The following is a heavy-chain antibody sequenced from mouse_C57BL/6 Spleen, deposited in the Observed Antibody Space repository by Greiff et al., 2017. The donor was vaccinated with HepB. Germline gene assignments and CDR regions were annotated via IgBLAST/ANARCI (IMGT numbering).Heavy chain of an antibody. CDR2: IHPNSGST. V-gene: IGHV1-64*01. CDR3: ARRYYGSSYLYFDY. J-gene: IGHJ2*01. CDR1: GYTFTSYW. D-gene: IGHD1-1*01. Sequence: VQLQQPGAELVKPGASVKLSCKASGYTFTSYWMHWVKQRPGQGLEWIGMIHPNSGSTNYNEKFKSKATLTVDKSSSTAYMQLSSLTSEDSAVYYCARRYYGSSYLYFDYWGQGTTLTVSS.